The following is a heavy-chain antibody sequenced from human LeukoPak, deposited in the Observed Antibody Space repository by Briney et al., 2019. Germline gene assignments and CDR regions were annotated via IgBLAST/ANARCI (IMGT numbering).Heavy chain of an antibody. CDR3: AREVGEDY. D-gene: IGHD2-15*01. J-gene: IGHJ4*02. CDR2: INQDGSKK. Sequence: EWVANINQDGSKKYYVDSVKGRFTISRDNAKNSLYLQMNSLRAEDTAVYYCAREVGEDYWGQGTLVTVSS. V-gene: IGHV3-7*01.